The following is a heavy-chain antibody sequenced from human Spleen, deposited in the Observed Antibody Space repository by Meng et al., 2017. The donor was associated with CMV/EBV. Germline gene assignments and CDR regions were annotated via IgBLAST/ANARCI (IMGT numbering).Heavy chain of an antibody. CDR1: GFTFSSYW. J-gene: IGHJ4*02. CDR2: INSEGSTT. D-gene: IGHD6-13*01. V-gene: IGHV3-74*01. CDR3: ATSLGSSWDYFDY. Sequence: GGSLGLSCAASGFTFSSYWMHWVRQAPGKGLVWVSRINSEGSTTSYADSVKGRFTISRDNAKNTLYLQMNSLRAEDTAVYYCATSLGSSWDYFDYWGQGNLVTVSS.